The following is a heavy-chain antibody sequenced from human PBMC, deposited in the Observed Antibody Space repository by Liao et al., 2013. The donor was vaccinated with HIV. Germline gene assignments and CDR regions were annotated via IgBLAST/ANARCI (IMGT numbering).Heavy chain of an antibody. V-gene: IGHV4-34*01. J-gene: IGHJ4*02. Sequence: QVQLQQWGAGLLKPSETLSLSCAVYGESFSAYYWSWIRQSPDKGLEWIGEIKHSGSTTHNPSLKSRVTMSVDTSKKQFSLKLSSVTAADTAIYYCARTRAQIIRGSSSPFDYWGQGILVTVS. D-gene: IGHD3-10*01. CDR2: IKHSGST. CDR1: GESFSAYY. CDR3: ARTRAQIIRGSSSPFDY.